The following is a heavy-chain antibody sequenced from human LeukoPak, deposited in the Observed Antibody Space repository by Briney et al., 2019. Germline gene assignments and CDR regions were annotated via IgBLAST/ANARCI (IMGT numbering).Heavy chain of an antibody. V-gene: IGHV1-69*05. D-gene: IGHD4-11*01. J-gene: IGHJ5*02. CDR3: ARGTVTDNWFDP. CDR1: GGTFSSYA. CDR2: IVPIFGTE. Sequence: GSSVKVSCKASGGTFSSYAVSWVRQAPGQGLEWMGGIVPIFGTEDYAQKFQDRVTITMDESASTANMDLSSLRSDDTAVYYCARGTVTDNWFDPWGQGTLVTVSS.